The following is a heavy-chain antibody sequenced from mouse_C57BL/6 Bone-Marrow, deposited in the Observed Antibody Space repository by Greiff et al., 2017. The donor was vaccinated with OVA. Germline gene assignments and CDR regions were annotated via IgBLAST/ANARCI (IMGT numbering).Heavy chain of an antibody. V-gene: IGHV10-3*01. J-gene: IGHJ2*01. D-gene: IGHD1-1*01. CDR3: VREKLDYYGSSYYFDY. Sequence: EVQVVESGGGLVQPKGSLKLSCAASGFTFNTYAMHWVRQAPGKGLEWVARIRSKSSNYATYYADSVKDRFTISRDDSQSMLYLQMNNLKTEDTAMYYCVREKLDYYGSSYYFDYWGQGTTLTVSS. CDR1: GFTFNTYA. CDR2: IRSKSSNYAT.